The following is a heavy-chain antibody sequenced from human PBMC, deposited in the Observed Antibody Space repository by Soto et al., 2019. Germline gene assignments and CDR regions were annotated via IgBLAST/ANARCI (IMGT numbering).Heavy chain of an antibody. D-gene: IGHD6-13*01. CDR1: GYTFTSYD. Sequence: SVKVSCKASGYTFTSYDINWVRQATGQGLEWMGRIIPILGIANYAQKFQGRVTITADESTSTAYMELSSLRSEDTAVYYCARDGDIAAAGTDFDYWGQVTLVTVSS. CDR3: ARDGDIAAAGTDFDY. CDR2: IIPILGIA. V-gene: IGHV1-69*04. J-gene: IGHJ4*02.